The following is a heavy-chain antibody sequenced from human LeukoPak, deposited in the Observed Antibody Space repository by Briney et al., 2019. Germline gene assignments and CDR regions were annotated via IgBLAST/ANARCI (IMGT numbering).Heavy chain of an antibody. J-gene: IGHJ4*02. V-gene: IGHV4-4*07. CDR2: IYSSGST. CDR1: SGSISNYY. CDR3: ARCSIVGATMINY. Sequence: SETLSLTCTVSSGSISNYYWSWIRQPAGKGLEWIGRIYSSGSTNYNPSLKSRVTISVDTSKNQFSLKLSSVTAADTAVYYCARCSIVGATMINYWGQGTQVTVST. D-gene: IGHD1-26*01.